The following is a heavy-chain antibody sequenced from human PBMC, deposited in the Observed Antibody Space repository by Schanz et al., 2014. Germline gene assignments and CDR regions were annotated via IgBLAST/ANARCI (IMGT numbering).Heavy chain of an antibody. CDR3: VRDAYLQIRGTVFDS. CDR1: GFTFSDHY. CDR2: ISNTGTFI. V-gene: IGHV3-11*01. J-gene: IGHJ4*02. Sequence: QVQLVESGGGLVKPGGSLRLSCAASGFTFSDHYMAWIRQAPGKGLEWVSIISNTGTFIYYADSVRGRFVISRDNAKSSLFLQMKALRAEDTAVYYCVRDAYLQIRGTVFDSWGPGNLVTVSS. D-gene: IGHD1-1*01.